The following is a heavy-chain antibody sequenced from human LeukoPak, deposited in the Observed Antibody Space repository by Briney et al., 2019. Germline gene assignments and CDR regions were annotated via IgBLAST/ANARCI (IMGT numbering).Heavy chain of an antibody. V-gene: IGHV3-23*01. D-gene: IGHD4-23*01. CDR1: GFTFSNYV. Sequence: GGSLRLSCAASGFTFSNYVMSWVRQAPGKGLEWVSGISGGGGSTYYADSVKGRFTISRDNSKNTLYLQMNTLRAEDTAVYYCARDADYGGSPDAFDVWGRGTIVTVSS. J-gene: IGHJ3*01. CDR3: ARDADYGGSPDAFDV. CDR2: ISGGGGST.